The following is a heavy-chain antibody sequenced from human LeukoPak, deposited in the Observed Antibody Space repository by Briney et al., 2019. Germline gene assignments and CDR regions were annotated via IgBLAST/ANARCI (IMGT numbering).Heavy chain of an antibody. V-gene: IGHV4-34*01. CDR2: INHSGST. Sequence: SETLSLTCAVYGGSFSGYYWSWIRQPPGKGLEWIGEINHSGSTNYNPSLKSRVTISVDTSKNQFYLKLSSVTAADTAVYYCAQSPNSAYYYMDVWGKGTTVTVSS. D-gene: IGHD2-8*01. CDR3: AQSPNSAYYYMDV. CDR1: GGSFSGYY. J-gene: IGHJ6*03.